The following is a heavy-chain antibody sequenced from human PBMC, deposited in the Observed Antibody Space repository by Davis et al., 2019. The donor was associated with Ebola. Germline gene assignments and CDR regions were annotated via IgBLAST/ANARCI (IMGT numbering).Heavy chain of an antibody. CDR3: ARATGMDV. V-gene: IGHV3-30*19. CDR1: GFTFSNYG. CDR2: ISYDGSNK. Sequence: PGGSLRLSCAASGFTFSNYGMHWVRQAPGKGLEWVAVISYDGSNKYYADSVKGRFTISRDNSKNTLYLQMNSLRAEDTAVYYCARATGMDVWGKGTTVTVSS. J-gene: IGHJ6*04.